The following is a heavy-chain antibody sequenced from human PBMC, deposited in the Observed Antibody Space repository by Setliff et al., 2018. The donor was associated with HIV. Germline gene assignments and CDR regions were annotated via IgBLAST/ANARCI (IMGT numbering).Heavy chain of an antibody. Sequence: GASVKVSCKASGYTFISYGITWVRQAPGQGLEWMGWVSAYNGHTDFAQKFQGRVTMTRDTSISTAYMELSRLISDDTAVYYCARESRDIVATSPLDYWGQGTLVTVSS. V-gene: IGHV1-18*01. D-gene: IGHD5-12*01. J-gene: IGHJ4*02. CDR3: ARESRDIVATSPLDY. CDR2: VSAYNGHT. CDR1: GYTFISYG.